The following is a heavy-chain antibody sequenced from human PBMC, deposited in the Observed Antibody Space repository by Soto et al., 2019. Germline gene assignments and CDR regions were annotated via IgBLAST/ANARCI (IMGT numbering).Heavy chain of an antibody. V-gene: IGHV1-69*02. Sequence: QVQLVQSGAEVKKPGSSLKVSCKASGGTFSSHTINWVRLAPGQGLEWMGRTIPILGITNYAQNFQGRVTLTADKSTGTASMELSSLRSEDTAVYYCGISRYDSNFYYYGTDVGGQGTTVTVSS. CDR3: GISRYDSNFYYYGTDV. D-gene: IGHD3-22*01. J-gene: IGHJ6*02. CDR1: GGTFSSHT. CDR2: TIPILGIT.